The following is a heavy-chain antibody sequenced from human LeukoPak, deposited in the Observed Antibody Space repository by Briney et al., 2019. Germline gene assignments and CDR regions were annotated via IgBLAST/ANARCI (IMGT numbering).Heavy chain of an antibody. V-gene: IGHV3-11*01. CDR1: GFTFSDTY. CDR3: TRDPRNLDY. Sequence: GGSLRLSCAVSGFTFSDTYMTWIRQAPGKGLESLSYISPSGTDISYADSVKGRFTISRDNAKNPLYLQMNSLRVEDTAVYYCTRDPRNLDYWGQGTLVTVSS. J-gene: IGHJ4*02. CDR2: ISPSGTDI. D-gene: IGHD1-14*01.